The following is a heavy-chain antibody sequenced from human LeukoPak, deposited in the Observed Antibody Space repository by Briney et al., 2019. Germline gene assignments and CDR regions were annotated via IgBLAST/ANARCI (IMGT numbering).Heavy chain of an antibody. Sequence: PGGSLRLSCAASGFTFSNYAMSWVRQAPGKGLEWVSAISGSGGSTYYADSVKGRFTISRDNSKNTLYLQMNSLRAEDTAVYYCAKDRLLWFGELFCYFDYWGQGTLVTVSS. V-gene: IGHV3-23*01. CDR3: AKDRLLWFGELFCYFDY. CDR1: GFTFSNYA. J-gene: IGHJ4*02. CDR2: ISGSGGST. D-gene: IGHD3-10*01.